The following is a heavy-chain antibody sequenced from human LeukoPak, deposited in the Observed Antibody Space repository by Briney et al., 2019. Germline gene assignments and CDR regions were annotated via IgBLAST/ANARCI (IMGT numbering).Heavy chain of an antibody. CDR3: ARASGSYSGYFDY. V-gene: IGHV3-7*03. J-gene: IGHJ4*02. Sequence: GGSLRLSCAASGFTFSRSWMSWVRQPPGKGLEWVANISPDGSTKYHMDSVKGRFTISRDNAKDSLYLQMNSLKTEDTAVYYCARASGSYSGYFDYWGQGTLVTVSS. D-gene: IGHD1-26*01. CDR1: GFTFSRSW. CDR2: ISPDGSTK.